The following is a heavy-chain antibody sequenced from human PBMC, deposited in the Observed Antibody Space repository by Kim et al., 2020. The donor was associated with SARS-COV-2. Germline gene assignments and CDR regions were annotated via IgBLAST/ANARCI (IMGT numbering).Heavy chain of an antibody. Sequence: GGSLRLSCAASGFTFSSYAMSWVRQAPGKGLEWVSAISGSGGSTYYADPVKGRFTISRDNSKNTLYLQMNSLIAEDTAVYYCAKGLRGPHCSSTSCPFDYWGQGTLVTVSS. D-gene: IGHD2-2*01. J-gene: IGHJ4*02. CDR3: AKGLRGPHCSSTSCPFDY. V-gene: IGHV3-23*01. CDR2: ISGSGGST. CDR1: GFTFSSYA.